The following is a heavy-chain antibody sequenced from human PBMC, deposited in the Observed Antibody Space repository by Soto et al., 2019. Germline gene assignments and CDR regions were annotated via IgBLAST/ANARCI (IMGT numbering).Heavy chain of an antibody. Sequence: QVQLQQWGAGLLKPSETLSLTCAVYGGSFSGYYWSWIRQPPGKGLEWIGEINHSGSTNYNPSLKSRVTISVDTSKNQFSLKLSSVTAADTAVYYCARGLGSGYYWRDAFDIWGQGTMVTVSS. CDR3: ARGLGSGYYWRDAFDI. J-gene: IGHJ3*02. D-gene: IGHD3-22*01. CDR2: INHSGST. CDR1: GGSFSGYY. V-gene: IGHV4-34*01.